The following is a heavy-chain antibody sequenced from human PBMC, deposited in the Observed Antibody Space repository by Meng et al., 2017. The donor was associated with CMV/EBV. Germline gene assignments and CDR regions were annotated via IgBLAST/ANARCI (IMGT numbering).Heavy chain of an antibody. CDR3: AKDRGSRSAAIINAFDI. J-gene: IGHJ3*02. Sequence: SLKISCAASGFTFSSYAMSWVRQAPGKGLEWVSGISWNSGSIGYADSVKGRFTISRDNAKNSLYLQMNSLRAEDTALYYCAKDRGSRSAAIINAFDIWGQGTMVTVSS. V-gene: IGHV3-9*01. CDR1: GFTFSSYA. D-gene: IGHD2-2*01. CDR2: ISWNSGSI.